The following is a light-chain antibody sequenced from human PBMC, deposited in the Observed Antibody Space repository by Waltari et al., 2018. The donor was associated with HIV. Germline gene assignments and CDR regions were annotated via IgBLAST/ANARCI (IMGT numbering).Light chain of an antibody. CDR1: SSDVGGYNY. Sequence: QSALTQPRSVSGSPGQSVAISCTGTSSDVGGYNYVSWYQQHPGKAPTLMLSDVNKRPSGVPDRFSGSKSGNTASLTISGLQAEDEADYYCCSYVGDSVVFGGGTKLTVL. CDR3: CSYVGDSVV. CDR2: DVN. V-gene: IGLV2-11*01. J-gene: IGLJ2*01.